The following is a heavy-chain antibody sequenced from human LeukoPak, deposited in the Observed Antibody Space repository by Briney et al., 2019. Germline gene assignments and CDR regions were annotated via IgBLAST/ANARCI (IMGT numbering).Heavy chain of an antibody. CDR2: IYHSGST. J-gene: IGHJ4*02. V-gene: IGHV4-30-2*01. D-gene: IGHD3-22*01. Sequence: SETLSLTCAVSGGSISSGGYSWSWLRQPPGKGREWIVYIYHSGSTYYNPSLKSRVTISVDRSKNQFSLKLSSVTAADTAVYYCARGVYDSSGYSPFFDYWGQGTLVTVSS. CDR1: GGSISSGGYS. CDR3: ARGVYDSSGYSPFFDY.